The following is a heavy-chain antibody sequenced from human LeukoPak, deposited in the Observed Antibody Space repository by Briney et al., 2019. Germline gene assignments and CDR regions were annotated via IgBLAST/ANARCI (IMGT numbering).Heavy chain of an antibody. CDR1: GFIVSSNY. V-gene: IGHV3-53*01. D-gene: IGHD6-19*01. Sequence: GGSLRLSCAASGFIVSSNYMNWVRQAPGKGLEWVSVIYTGGNTYYADSVKGRFTISRDNSKNTLYLQMHSLRAEDTAVYYCASPSSGQSFDIWGQGTMVTVSS. CDR2: IYTGGNT. J-gene: IGHJ3*02. CDR3: ASPSSGQSFDI.